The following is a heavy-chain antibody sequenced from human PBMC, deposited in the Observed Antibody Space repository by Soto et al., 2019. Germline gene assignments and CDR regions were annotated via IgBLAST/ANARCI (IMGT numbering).Heavy chain of an antibody. CDR1: GFSLRTSGVG. D-gene: IGHD6-19*01. V-gene: IGHV2-5*01. Sequence: QITLKESGPTLVKPTQTLTLTCIFSGFSLRTSGVGVGWIRQPPGKALECLGFIYWNDDKRYSPSLKSRLTITTDTSKNQVVLTMTNMDPVDTDTYYCAKSGSSGWYGWFDPWGQGTLVTVS. CDR2: IYWNDDK. J-gene: IGHJ5*02. CDR3: AKSGSSGWYGWFDP.